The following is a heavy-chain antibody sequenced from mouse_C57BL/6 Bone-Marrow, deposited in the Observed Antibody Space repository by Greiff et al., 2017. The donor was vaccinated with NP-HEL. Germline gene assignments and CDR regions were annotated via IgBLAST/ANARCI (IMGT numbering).Heavy chain of an antibody. J-gene: IGHJ3*01. V-gene: IGHV1-81*01. CDR1: GYTFTSYG. CDR2: IYPRSGNT. CDR3: AIAFGFAY. Sequence: QVQLQQSGAELARPGASVKLSCKASGYTFTSYGISWVKQRPGQGLEWIGEIYPRSGNTYYTEKFKGKATLTADKSSSTAYMELRSLTSEDSVVYFCAIAFGFAYGRKG.